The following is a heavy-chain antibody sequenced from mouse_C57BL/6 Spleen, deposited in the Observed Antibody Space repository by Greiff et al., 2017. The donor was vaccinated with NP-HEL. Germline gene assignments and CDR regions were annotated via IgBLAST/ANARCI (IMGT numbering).Heavy chain of an antibody. V-gene: IGHV5-9*01. CDR1: GFTFSSYT. D-gene: IGHD1-1*02. CDR2: ISGGGGNT. J-gene: IGHJ2*01. Sequence: EVMLVESGGGLVKPGGSLKLSCAASGFTFSSYTMSWVRQTPEKRLEWVATISGGGGNTYYPDSVKGRFTISRDNAKNTLYLQMSSLRSEDTALYYCARQETIYFDYWGQGTTLTVSS. CDR3: ARQETIYFDY.